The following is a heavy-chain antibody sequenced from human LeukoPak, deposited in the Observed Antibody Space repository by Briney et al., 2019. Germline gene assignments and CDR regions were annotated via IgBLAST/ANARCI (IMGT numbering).Heavy chain of an antibody. CDR3: TRGAGWLIDY. CDR2: GSESGGT. D-gene: IGHD3-16*01. J-gene: IGHJ4*02. V-gene: IGHV4-34*01. CDR1: GGSLNGHY. Sequence: PSETLSLTCAVYGGSLNGHYWSWIRQPPGKGLEWIGEGSESGGTKFNPSLKSRVTISADTSKNQFSLKLNSVTAADTAVYYCTRGAGWLIDYWGQGILVTVSS.